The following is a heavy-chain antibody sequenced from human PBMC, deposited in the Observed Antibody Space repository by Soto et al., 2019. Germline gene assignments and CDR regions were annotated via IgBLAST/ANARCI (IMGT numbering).Heavy chain of an antibody. V-gene: IGHV4-59*01. CDR3: ARDSGYGDPFDY. CDR2: IYYSGNT. CDR1: GGSISSYY. D-gene: IGHD4-17*01. Sequence: QVQLQESGPGLVKPSETLSLTCTVSGGSISSYYWSWSRQPPGKGLEWIGYIYYSGNTNYNPSLRSRGTISVDTSKKQFSLKLSSVTAADTAMYYCARDSGYGDPFDYWGKGTRVTVSS. J-gene: IGHJ4*02.